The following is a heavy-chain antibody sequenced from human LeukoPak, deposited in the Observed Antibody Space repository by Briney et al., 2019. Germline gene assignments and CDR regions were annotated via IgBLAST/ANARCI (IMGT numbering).Heavy chain of an antibody. CDR1: GFTFSSYS. D-gene: IGHD3-22*01. V-gene: IGHV3-21*01. CDR3: AKGGGSGFYDSSTYAIDS. CDR2: ISSSSSYI. J-gene: IGHJ4*02. Sequence: GGSLRLSCAASGFTFSSYSMNWVRQAPGKGLEWVSSISSSSSYIYYADSVKGRFTISRDNAKNSLYLQMNSLRAEDTAVYYCAKGGGSGFYDSSTYAIDSWGQGTLVTVSS.